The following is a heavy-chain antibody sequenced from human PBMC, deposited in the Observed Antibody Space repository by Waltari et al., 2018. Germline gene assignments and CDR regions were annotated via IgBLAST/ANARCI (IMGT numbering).Heavy chain of an antibody. Sequence: QLQLQESGPGLVKPSETLSLTCTVSGGSISSYYCSWIRQSPGKGLEWIGYIAYSGSTSYHPSLESRVTISVYTSKNEVSLKVTYVTPVDTAIYYCARGGSTSESFDVWGQGTMVTVSS. CDR2: IAYSGST. V-gene: IGHV4-59*01. CDR3: ARGGSTSESFDV. D-gene: IGHD3-10*01. J-gene: IGHJ3*01. CDR1: GGSISSYY.